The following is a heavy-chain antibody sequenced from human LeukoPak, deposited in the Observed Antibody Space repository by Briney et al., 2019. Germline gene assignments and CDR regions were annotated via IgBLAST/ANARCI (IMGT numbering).Heavy chain of an antibody. Sequence: PGKCLTLSCAASGFTFSTYAIHWVRQPPGRGLEWVAYISYDGITKYYADSVKGRFTISRDNSENILYIQMNSLRVEDTAVYYCARDAGAVAGTTYWYFDLWGRGTLVIVSS. CDR1: GFTFSTYA. J-gene: IGHJ2*01. CDR3: ARDAGAVAGTTYWYFDL. V-gene: IGHV3-30*14. CDR2: ISYDGITK. D-gene: IGHD6-19*01.